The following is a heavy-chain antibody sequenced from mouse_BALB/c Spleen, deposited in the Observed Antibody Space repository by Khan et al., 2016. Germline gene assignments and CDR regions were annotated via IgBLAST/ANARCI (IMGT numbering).Heavy chain of an antibody. CDR1: GYSITSGYS. Sequence: EVQLQESGPDLVKPSQSLSLTCTVTGYSITSGYSWHWIRQFPGNKLEWMGYIHYNGSTIYNPSLKSRISITRDTSKNQFFLHLHSGTSEDTDTYYCASWHYYGRSPWGQGTTLTVSS. D-gene: IGHD1-1*01. J-gene: IGHJ2*01. V-gene: IGHV3-1*02. CDR2: IHYNGST. CDR3: ASWHYYGRSP.